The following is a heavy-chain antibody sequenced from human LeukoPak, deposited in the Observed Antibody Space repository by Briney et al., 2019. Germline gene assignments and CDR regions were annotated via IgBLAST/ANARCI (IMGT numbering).Heavy chain of an antibody. Sequence: ASVKVSCKASGGTFSSYAISWVRQAPGQGLEWMGWISAYNGNTNYAQKLQGRVTMTTDTSTSTAYMELRSLRSDDTAVYYCARVGTGRWGIGSSWPFDYWGQGTLVTVSS. CDR1: GGTFSSYA. D-gene: IGHD6-13*01. CDR3: ARVGTGRWGIGSSWPFDY. V-gene: IGHV1-18*01. J-gene: IGHJ4*02. CDR2: ISAYNGNT.